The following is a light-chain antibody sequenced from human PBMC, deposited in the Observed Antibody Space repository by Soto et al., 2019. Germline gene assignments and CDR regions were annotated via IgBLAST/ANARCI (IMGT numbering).Light chain of an antibody. J-gene: IGKJ1*01. CDR2: AAS. CDR1: QRISSTF. V-gene: IGKV3-20*01. Sequence: PGERATLSCRASQRISSTFVAWYQQKPGQAPRLLIYAASSRATGVPDRFSGSGSGTDYTLTISRLEADDFALYYSQQYTSSPRAFGQGTKVEI. CDR3: QQYTSSPRA.